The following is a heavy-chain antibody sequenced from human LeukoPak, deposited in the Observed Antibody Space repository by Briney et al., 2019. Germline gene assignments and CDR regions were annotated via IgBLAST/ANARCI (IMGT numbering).Heavy chain of an antibody. CDR3: TTLGYHLDS. D-gene: IGHD3-22*01. J-gene: IGHJ4*02. Sequence: GGSLRLSCAASGFDFSAYEMNWVRQAPGKGLEWVAYFAGSDTTKYYADSVRGRFTISRDNAKNSLFLQMNSLRAEGTALYYCTTLGYHLDSWGQGTLVTVSS. V-gene: IGHV3-48*03. CDR1: GFDFSAYE. CDR2: FAGSDTTK.